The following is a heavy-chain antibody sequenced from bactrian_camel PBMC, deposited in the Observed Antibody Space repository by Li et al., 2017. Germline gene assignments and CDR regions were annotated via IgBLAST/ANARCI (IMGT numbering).Heavy chain of an antibody. CDR1: VYVKNVDC. D-gene: IGHD2*01. J-gene: IGHJ4*01. V-gene: IGHV3S53*01. Sequence: HVQLVESGGGSEQAGGSLRLSCAASSVYVKNVDCMAWFRQPPGMEREGAAVIESDGDTTYSDSVKGRFTISKDNDKNTLYLQMNSLKPEDTAMYYCAADLARHCGSFSGFFGRGYWGQGTQVTVS. CDR2: IESDGDT. CDR3: AADLARHCGSFSGFFGRGY.